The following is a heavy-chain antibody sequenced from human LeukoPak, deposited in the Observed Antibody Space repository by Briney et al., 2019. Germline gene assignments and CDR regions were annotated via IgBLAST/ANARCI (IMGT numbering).Heavy chain of an antibody. CDR1: GHTFSGYY. CDR3: ARVAHNYDLLTGYYPYLDYFDF. V-gene: IGHV1-2*02. J-gene: IGHJ4*02. D-gene: IGHD3-9*01. Sequence: ASVKVSCKASGHTFSGYYMHWVRQAPGQGLEWMGWINPNSGGTYYAQKFQGRVTMTRDTSISTAYMELSRLRSDDTAVFYCARVAHNYDLLTGYYPYLDYFDFWGQGTLVTVSS. CDR2: INPNSGGT.